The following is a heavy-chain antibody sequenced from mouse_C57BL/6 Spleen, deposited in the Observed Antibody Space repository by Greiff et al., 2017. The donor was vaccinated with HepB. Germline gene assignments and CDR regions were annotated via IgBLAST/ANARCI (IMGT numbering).Heavy chain of an antibody. CDR3: ARKDL. Sequence: QVQLQQLGAELGMFRATVQLSCTASGYTFTSYWMHWVKQRPGQGLEWIGEIDPSDSYTNYNQKFKGKSTLTVDKSSSTAYMQRSSLTSEDSAVFYCARKDLWGQGTLVTVSA. CDR1: GYTFTSYW. CDR2: IDPSDSYT. J-gene: IGHJ3*01. V-gene: IGHV1-69*01.